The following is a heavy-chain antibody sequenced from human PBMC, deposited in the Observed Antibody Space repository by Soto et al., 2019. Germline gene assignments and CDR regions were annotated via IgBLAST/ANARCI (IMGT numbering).Heavy chain of an antibody. J-gene: IGHJ4*02. D-gene: IGHD3-16*01. V-gene: IGHV4-59*01. CDR2: IYYSGST. CDR1: GGSISSYY. Sequence: QVQLQESGPGLVKPSETLSLTCTVSGGSISSYYWSWIRQPPGKGLEWIGYIYYSGSTNYNPSLKSRVTISVDTSNNQFSLKLSSVTAADTAVYYCARRYGGNFAYWGQGTLVTVSS. CDR3: ARRYGGNFAY.